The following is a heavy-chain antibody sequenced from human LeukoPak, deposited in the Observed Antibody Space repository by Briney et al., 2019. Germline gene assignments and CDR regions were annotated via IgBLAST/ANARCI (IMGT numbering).Heavy chain of an antibody. V-gene: IGHV3-30-3*01. CDR2: ISYDGSNK. D-gene: IGHD6-13*01. CDR3: ARAGRGSWAYFDY. Sequence: GGSLRLSCAASGFTFSSYAMHWVRQAPGEGLEWVAVISYDGSNKYYADSVKGRFTISRDNSKNTLYLQMNSLRAEDTAVYYCARAGRGSWAYFDYWGQGTLVTVSS. CDR1: GFTFSSYA. J-gene: IGHJ4*02.